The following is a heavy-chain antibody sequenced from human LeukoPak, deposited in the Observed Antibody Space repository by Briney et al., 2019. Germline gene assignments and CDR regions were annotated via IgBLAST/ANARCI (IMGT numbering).Heavy chain of an antibody. CDR2: ISGSGGST. D-gene: IGHD3-22*01. CDR3: AKGSYYDSSGYYPYYYYGMDV. V-gene: IGHV3-23*01. J-gene: IGHJ6*02. Sequence: GGSLRLSCAASGFTFSSYAMSWVRQAPGKGLEWVSAISGSGGSTYYADSVKGRFTISRDNSKNTLYLQMNSLRAEDTAVYHCAKGSYYDSSGYYPYYYYGMDVWGQGTTVTVSS. CDR1: GFTFSSYA.